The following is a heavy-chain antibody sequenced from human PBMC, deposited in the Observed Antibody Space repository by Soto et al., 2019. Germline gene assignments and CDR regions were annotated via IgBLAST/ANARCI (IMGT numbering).Heavy chain of an antibody. V-gene: IGHV1-69*09. CDR1: GGTFVRHV. D-gene: IGHD2-2*01. J-gene: IGHJ4*02. CDR3: ATPACAATWCSPSHNLDH. Sequence: QVQLVQSGAEVKKPESSVKVSCKTSGGTFVRHVISWVRQAPGQGPEWMGKINPLSGISNYAQKFQDRATFTADTDSSTAYMELNSLRSDDTAVYYCATPACAATWCSPSHNLDHWGQGTLVTVSS. CDR2: INPLSGIS.